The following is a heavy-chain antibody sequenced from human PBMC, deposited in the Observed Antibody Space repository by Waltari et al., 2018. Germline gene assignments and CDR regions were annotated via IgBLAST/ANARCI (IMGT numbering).Heavy chain of an antibody. D-gene: IGHD3-16*01. Sequence: EVQLVESGGGLVQPGGSLSLSCAASGFTFSRFWMSWVRQAPGKGLEWVANIYQDGSVKNYVDSVKGRFTTSRDNARNSLYLQMNSLRADDTAVYYCVRDDDGGMGAVWGQGTTVTVSS. V-gene: IGHV3-7*01. J-gene: IGHJ6*02. CDR1: GFTFSRFW. CDR3: VRDDDGGMGAV. CDR2: IYQDGSVK.